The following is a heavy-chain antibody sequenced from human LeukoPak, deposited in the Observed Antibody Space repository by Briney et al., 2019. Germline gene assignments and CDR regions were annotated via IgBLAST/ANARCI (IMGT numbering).Heavy chain of an antibody. V-gene: IGHV3-23*01. Sequence: GGSLRLSCAASGFTFSSYAMSWVRQAPGKGLEWVSAISGSGGSTSYADSVKGRFTISRDNSKNTLYLQMNSLRAEDTAVYYCAKGLSYYYDSSGYSPFDYWGQGTLVTVSS. D-gene: IGHD3-22*01. J-gene: IGHJ4*02. CDR1: GFTFSSYA. CDR3: AKGLSYYYDSSGYSPFDY. CDR2: ISGSGGST.